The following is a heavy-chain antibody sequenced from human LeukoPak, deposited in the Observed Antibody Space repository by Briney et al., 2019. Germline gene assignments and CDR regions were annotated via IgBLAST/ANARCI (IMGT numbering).Heavy chain of an antibody. V-gene: IGHV3-21*01. Sequence: GGSLRLSCAASGFTFSSYSMNWVRQAPGKGLEWVSSISSSSSYIYYADSVKGRFTISRDNAKNSLYLQMNSLRAEDTAVYYCAKGAAGYSSGYYASIDYWGQGTLVTVSS. CDR3: AKGAAGYSSGYYASIDY. J-gene: IGHJ4*02. CDR2: ISSSSSYI. D-gene: IGHD3-22*01. CDR1: GFTFSSYS.